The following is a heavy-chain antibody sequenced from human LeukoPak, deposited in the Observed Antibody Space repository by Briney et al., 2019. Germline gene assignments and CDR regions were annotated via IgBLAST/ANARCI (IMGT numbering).Heavy chain of an antibody. CDR3: ARDFPGLSYGMDV. CDR1: GGTFSSYA. Sequence: SVKVSCKASGGTFSSYAISWVRQAPGQGLEWMGRIIPILGIANYAQKFQGRVTITADKSTSTAYMELSSLRSEDAAVYYCARDFPGLSYGMDVWGQGTTVTVSS. V-gene: IGHV1-69*04. J-gene: IGHJ6*02. CDR2: IIPILGIA.